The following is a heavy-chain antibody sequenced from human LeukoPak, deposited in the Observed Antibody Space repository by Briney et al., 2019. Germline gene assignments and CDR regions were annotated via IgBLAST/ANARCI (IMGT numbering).Heavy chain of an antibody. D-gene: IGHD2-21*02. CDR1: GYTFTSYG. CDR2: ISAYNGNT. Sequence: ASVKVSCKASGYTFTSYGISWVRQAPGQGLERMGWISAYNGNTNYAQKLQGRVTMPTDTSTSTAYMELRSLRSDDTAVYYCARDPGSGGDLKYWGQGTLVTVSS. CDR3: ARDPGSGGDLKY. V-gene: IGHV1-18*01. J-gene: IGHJ4*02.